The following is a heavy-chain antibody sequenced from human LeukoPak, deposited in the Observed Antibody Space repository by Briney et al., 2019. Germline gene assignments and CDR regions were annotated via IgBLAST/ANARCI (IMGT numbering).Heavy chain of an antibody. V-gene: IGHV1-2*02. CDR2: INPNSGGT. D-gene: IGHD5/OR15-5a*01. J-gene: IGHJ4*02. CDR3: ARDQVSTIGIFDY. Sequence: ASVKVSCKASGYTFTAYYMHWVRQAPGQGLEWMGWINPNSGGTNYAQKFQGRVTMTRDTSISTAYMELSRLRSDDTAVYYCARDQVSTIGIFDYWGQGTLVPVSS. CDR1: GYTFTAYY.